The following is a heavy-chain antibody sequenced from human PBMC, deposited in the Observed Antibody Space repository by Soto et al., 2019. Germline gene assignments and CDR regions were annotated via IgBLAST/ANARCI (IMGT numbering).Heavy chain of an antibody. CDR2: IYYSGST. V-gene: IGHV4-59*01. CDR3: AREDRQIDAFDI. CDR1: GGSISSYY. Sequence: QVQLQESGPGLVKPSETLSLTCTVSGGSISSYYWSWIRQPPGKGLEWIGYIYYSGSTNYNPSIKSRVTISVDTSKNQFSLKLSSVTAADTAVYYCAREDRQIDAFDIWGQGTMVTVSS. J-gene: IGHJ3*02.